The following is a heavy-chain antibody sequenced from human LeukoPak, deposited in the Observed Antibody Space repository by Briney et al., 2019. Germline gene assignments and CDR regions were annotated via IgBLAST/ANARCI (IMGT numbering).Heavy chain of an antibody. Sequence: GGSLRLSCATSGFTFSSYAMSWVRQAPGKGLEWVSGLSVIGGNTYYADSVKGRFTISRDNSENTLYLQMHSLRAEDTALYYCAKRRGRCSGGSCYSLLGDFESWGQGTLVTVSS. J-gene: IGHJ4*02. CDR1: GFTFSSYA. CDR3: AKRRGRCSGGSCYSLLGDFES. CDR2: LSVIGGNT. D-gene: IGHD2-15*01. V-gene: IGHV3-23*01.